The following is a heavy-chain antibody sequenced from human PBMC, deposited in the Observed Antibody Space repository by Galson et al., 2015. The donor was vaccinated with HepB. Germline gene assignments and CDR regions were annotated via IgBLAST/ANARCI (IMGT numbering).Heavy chain of an antibody. Sequence: SVKVSCKASGYTFTRNGISWVRQAPGQGLEWMGSISANSGNTNYAQKFQDRVTMTTETSTSTAYMELRSLTSDDTAVYYCARDVRYAFEMWGQGTMVTVSS. J-gene: IGHJ3*02. V-gene: IGHV1-18*01. CDR1: GYTFTRNG. CDR2: ISANSGNT. CDR3: ARDVRYAFEM. D-gene: IGHD3-10*02.